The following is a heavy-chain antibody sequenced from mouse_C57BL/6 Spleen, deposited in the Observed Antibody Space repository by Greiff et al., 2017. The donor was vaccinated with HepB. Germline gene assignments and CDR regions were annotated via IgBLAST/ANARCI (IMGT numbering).Heavy chain of an antibody. J-gene: IGHJ3*01. CDR1: GYTFTSYW. CDR3: ARYHYSGSSYYWFAY. CDR2: IYPGSGST. D-gene: IGHD1-1*01. Sequence: VQLQQPGAELVKPGASVKMSCKASGYTFTSYWITWVKQRPGQGLEWIGGIYPGSGSTNYNEKFKSKATLTVDTSSSTAYMQLSSLTSEDSAVYYCARYHYSGSSYYWFAYWGQGTLVTVSA. V-gene: IGHV1-55*01.